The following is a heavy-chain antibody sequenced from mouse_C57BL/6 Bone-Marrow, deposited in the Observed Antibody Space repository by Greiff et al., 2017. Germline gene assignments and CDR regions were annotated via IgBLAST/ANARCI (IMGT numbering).Heavy chain of an antibody. CDR1: GFTFSDYG. Sequence: EVQLMESGGGLVKPGGSLKLSCAASGFTFSDYGMHWVRQAPEKGLEWVAYISSGSSTIYYADTVKGRFTISRDNAKNTLFLQMTGLRSEDTAMYYCAKDPFAYWGQGTLVTVSA. CDR3: AKDPFAY. J-gene: IGHJ3*01. CDR2: ISSGSSTI. V-gene: IGHV5-17*01.